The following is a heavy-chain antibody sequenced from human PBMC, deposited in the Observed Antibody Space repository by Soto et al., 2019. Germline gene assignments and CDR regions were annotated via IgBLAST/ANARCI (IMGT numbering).Heavy chain of an antibody. CDR3: AKLGGITMIVVASDAFDI. J-gene: IGHJ3*02. D-gene: IGHD3-22*01. V-gene: IGHV3-23*01. Sequence: GGSLRLSCAASGFTFSSYAMSWFRQAPGKGLEWVSAISGSGGSTYYADSVKGRFTISRDNSKNTLYLQMNSLRAEDTAVYYCAKLGGITMIVVASDAFDIWGQGAMVTVSS. CDR2: ISGSGGST. CDR1: GFTFSSYA.